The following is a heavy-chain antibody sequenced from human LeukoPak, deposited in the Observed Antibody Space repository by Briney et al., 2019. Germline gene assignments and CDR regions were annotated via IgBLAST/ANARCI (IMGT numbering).Heavy chain of an antibody. Sequence: GGSLILSCAASGFTFDDYGMSWVRQAPGKGLEWVSGINWNGDRTGYADSVRGRFTISRDDAKNSLYLQMNSLRAEDTALYYCARKGYYGSGTYLDYWGQGTLVTVSS. J-gene: IGHJ4*02. V-gene: IGHV3-20*04. CDR3: ARKGYYGSGTYLDY. CDR1: GFTFDDYG. CDR2: INWNGDRT. D-gene: IGHD3-10*01.